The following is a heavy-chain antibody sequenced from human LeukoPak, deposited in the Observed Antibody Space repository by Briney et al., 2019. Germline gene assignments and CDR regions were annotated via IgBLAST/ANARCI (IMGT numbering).Heavy chain of an antibody. D-gene: IGHD1-7*01. V-gene: IGHV4-34*01. CDR3: ARVVEAAGTSLGSDWFDP. J-gene: IGHJ5*02. Sequence: SQTLSLTCTVSGGSMSPYYWSWIRQPPGKGLEWIGEINHSGSTNYNPSLKSRVTISVDTSKNRFSLKLSSVTAADTAVYYCARVVEAAGTSLGSDWFDPWGQGTLVTVSS. CDR1: GGSMSPYY. CDR2: INHSGST.